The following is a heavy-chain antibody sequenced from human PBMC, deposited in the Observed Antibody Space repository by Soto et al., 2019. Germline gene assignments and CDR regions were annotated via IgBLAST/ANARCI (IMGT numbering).Heavy chain of an antibody. CDR3: ARATDSSGYYYGY. CDR2: IYSGGST. J-gene: IGHJ4*02. D-gene: IGHD3-22*01. V-gene: IGHV3-53*01. CDR1: GFTVSSNY. Sequence: GGSLRLSCAASGFTVSSNYMSWVRQAPGKGLEWVSVIYSGGSTYYADSVRGRFTITRDNSKNTLYLQMNSLRAEDTAVYYCARATDSSGYYYGYWGQGNLVTVSS.